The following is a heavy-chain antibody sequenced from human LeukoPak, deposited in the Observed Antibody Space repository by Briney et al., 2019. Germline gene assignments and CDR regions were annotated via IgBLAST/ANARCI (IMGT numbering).Heavy chain of an antibody. J-gene: IGHJ4*02. CDR2: TKEDGGEK. Sequence: GGSLRLSCVASGFTFNYYWMSWVRQAPGKGLEWVANTKEDGGEKYYVDSVKGRFTISRDNSENTVYLHMSSLRAGDTAVYFCAKDDAWLQFNDWGQGTLVTVSS. D-gene: IGHD5-24*01. CDR3: AKDDAWLQFND. CDR1: GFTFNYYW. V-gene: IGHV3-7*03.